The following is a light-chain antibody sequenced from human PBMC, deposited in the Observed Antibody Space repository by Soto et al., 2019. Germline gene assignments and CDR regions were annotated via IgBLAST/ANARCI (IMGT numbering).Light chain of an antibody. Sequence: SYTLTQPPSVSVAPGQTASIACGGNKIGSKSVHWYQQKPGQAPVLVVYDDSDRPSGVSNRFSGSKSGNTASLTISGLQVDDEADYYCSSYTRSDNYAFGTGTKVTVL. CDR3: SSYTRSDNYA. J-gene: IGLJ1*01. CDR2: DDS. CDR1: KIGSKS. V-gene: IGLV3-21*02.